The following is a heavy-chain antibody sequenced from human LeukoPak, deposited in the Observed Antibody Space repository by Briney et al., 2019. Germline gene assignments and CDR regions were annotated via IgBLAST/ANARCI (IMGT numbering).Heavy chain of an antibody. Sequence: PGKSLRLSCAASGFTFSSYAMHWVRQAPGKGLEWAALISYDGSNKYYADSVKGRFTISRDNSQNTLYLQMNSLRAEDTAVYYCAKLGITMIGGVWGKGTTVTISS. D-gene: IGHD3-10*02. V-gene: IGHV3-30*04. J-gene: IGHJ6*04. CDR2: ISYDGSNK. CDR1: GFTFSSYA. CDR3: AKLGITMIGGV.